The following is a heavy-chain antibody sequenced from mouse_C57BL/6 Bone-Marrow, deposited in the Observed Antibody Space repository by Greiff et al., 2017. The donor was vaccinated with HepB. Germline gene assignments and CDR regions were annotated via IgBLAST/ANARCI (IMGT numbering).Heavy chain of an antibody. CDR1: GFTFSSYA. CDR2: ISSGGDYI. J-gene: IGHJ3*01. Sequence: EVKLMESGAGLVKPGGSLKLSCAASGFTFSSYAMSWVRQTPEKRLEWVAYISSGGDYIYYAGTVKGRFTISRDNARNTLYLQMSSLKSEDTAMYYCTRGGGNSFAYWGQGTLVTVSA. V-gene: IGHV5-9-1*02. D-gene: IGHD2-1*01. CDR3: TRGGGNSFAY.